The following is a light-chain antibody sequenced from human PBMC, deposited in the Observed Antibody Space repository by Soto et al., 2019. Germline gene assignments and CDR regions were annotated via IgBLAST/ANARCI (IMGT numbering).Light chain of an antibody. Sequence: QSALTQPPSVSGSPGQSITISCTGTSSDVGSYNRVSWYQQPPGTAPKLMIYEVSNRPSGVPDRFSGSKSGNTASLTISLLQAEDEADYYCSSYTSTSTYVFGTGTKVTVL. V-gene: IGLV2-18*02. CDR1: SSDVGSYNR. J-gene: IGLJ1*01. CDR3: SSYTSTSTYV. CDR2: EVS.